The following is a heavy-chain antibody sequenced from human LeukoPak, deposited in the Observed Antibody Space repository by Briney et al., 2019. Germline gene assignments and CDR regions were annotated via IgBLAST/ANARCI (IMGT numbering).Heavy chain of an antibody. CDR3: ARDSDDSSGYFDY. D-gene: IGHD3-22*01. Sequence: GGSMRLSCAASGFTFSSYSMNWVRQAPGKGLEWVSSISSSSSYIYYADSVKGRFTISRDNAKNSLYLQMNSLRAEDTAVYYCARDSDDSSGYFDYWGQGTLVTVSS. V-gene: IGHV3-21*01. CDR1: GFTFSSYS. J-gene: IGHJ4*02. CDR2: ISSSSSYI.